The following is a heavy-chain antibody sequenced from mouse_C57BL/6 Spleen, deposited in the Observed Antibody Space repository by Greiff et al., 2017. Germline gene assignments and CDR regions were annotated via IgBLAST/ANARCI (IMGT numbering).Heavy chain of an antibody. Sequence: QVQLQQPGAELVKPGASVKLSCKASGYTFTSYWMHWVKQRPGQGLEWIGMIHPNSGSTNYNEKFKSKATLTVDKSSSTAYMQLSSLTSEDSAVYYWARGVYYDYDGFAYWGQGTLVTVSA. CDR2: IHPNSGST. J-gene: IGHJ3*01. CDR3: ARGVYYDYDGFAY. CDR1: GYTFTSYW. D-gene: IGHD2-4*01. V-gene: IGHV1-64*01.